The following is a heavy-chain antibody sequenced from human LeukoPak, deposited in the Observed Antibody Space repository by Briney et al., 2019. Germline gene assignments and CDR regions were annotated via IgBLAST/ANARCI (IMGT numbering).Heavy chain of an antibody. CDR2: ISGSGGST. CDR1: GFTFSSYA. J-gene: IGHJ4*02. Sequence: GGSLRLSCAASGFTFSSYAMSWVRQAPGKGLEWVSAISGSGGSTYYADSVKGRFTISRDNSKNTLYLQMNSLRAEDTAVYYCAKDPYYYDSSGYYQYYFDYRGQGTLVTVSS. V-gene: IGHV3-23*01. CDR3: AKDPYYYDSSGYYQYYFDY. D-gene: IGHD3-22*01.